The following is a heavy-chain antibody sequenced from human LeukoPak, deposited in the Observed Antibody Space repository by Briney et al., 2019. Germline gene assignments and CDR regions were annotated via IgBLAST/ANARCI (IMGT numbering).Heavy chain of an antibody. CDR2: IYYSGST. D-gene: IGHD4-17*01. CDR1: GGSISGGDYY. V-gene: IGHV4-30-4*01. Sequence: PSQTLSLTCTVSGGSISGGDYYWSWIRQPPGKGLEWIGYIYYSGSTYYNPSLKSRVTISVDTSKNQFSLKLSSVTAADTAVYYCARDAHDYGDYGWFDPWGQGTLVTVSS. J-gene: IGHJ5*02. CDR3: ARDAHDYGDYGWFDP.